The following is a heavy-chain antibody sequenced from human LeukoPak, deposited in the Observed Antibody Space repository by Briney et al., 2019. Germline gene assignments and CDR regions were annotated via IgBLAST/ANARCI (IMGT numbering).Heavy chain of an antibody. CDR2: ISAYNGNT. Sequence: ASVKVSCKASGYTFISYGISWVRQAPGQGLEWMGWISAYNGNTNYAQKLQGRVTMTTDTSTSTAYMELRSLRSDDTAVYYCARRGDYDILTGYYGNWFDPWGQGTLVTVSS. J-gene: IGHJ5*02. V-gene: IGHV1-18*01. CDR3: ARRGDYDILTGYYGNWFDP. D-gene: IGHD3-9*01. CDR1: GYTFISYG.